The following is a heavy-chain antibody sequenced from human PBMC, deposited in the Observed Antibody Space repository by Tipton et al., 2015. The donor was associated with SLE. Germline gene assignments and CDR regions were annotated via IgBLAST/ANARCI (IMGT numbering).Heavy chain of an antibody. CDR2: ISYDGSNK. V-gene: IGHV3-30-3*01. J-gene: IGHJ3*02. CDR1: GFTFSSYA. Sequence: SLRLSCAASGFTFSSYAMHWVRQAPGKGLEWVAVISYDGSNKYYADSVKGRFTISRDNSKNTLYLQMNSLRAEDTAVYYCSGQLHPYAFDIWGQGTMVTVSS. CDR3: SGQLHPYAFDI. D-gene: IGHD2-2*01.